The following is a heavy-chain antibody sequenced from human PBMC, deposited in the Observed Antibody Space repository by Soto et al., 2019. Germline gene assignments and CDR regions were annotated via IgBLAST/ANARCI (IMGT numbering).Heavy chain of an antibody. CDR1: GGTFSSYS. J-gene: IGHJ4*02. Sequence: SVNVSCKASGGTFSSYSISWVRQAPGQGLEWMGGIIPIFGTANYAQKFQGRVTITADKSTSTAYMELSSLRSEDTAVYYCARAPRGHYDYVWGSYRFDYWGQGTLVTVSS. CDR2: IIPIFGTA. D-gene: IGHD3-16*02. CDR3: ARAPRGHYDYVWGSYRFDY. V-gene: IGHV1-69*06.